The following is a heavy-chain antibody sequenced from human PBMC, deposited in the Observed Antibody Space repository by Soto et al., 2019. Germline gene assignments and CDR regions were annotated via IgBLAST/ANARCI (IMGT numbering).Heavy chain of an antibody. J-gene: IGHJ4*02. CDR1: GYTFSGSA. V-gene: IGHV3-73*02. CDR3: TVGDSTTADY. Sequence: EVQLVESGGNLVQPGGSLKLSCAASGYTFSGSAIHWVRQASGKGLEWVGRIRSKANNYATAYAASVTGRFTVSRDDSKNTGYLQMNSLKPEDTAVYYCTVGDSTTADYWGQGTLVTVSS. D-gene: IGHD2-2*01. CDR2: IRSKANNYAT.